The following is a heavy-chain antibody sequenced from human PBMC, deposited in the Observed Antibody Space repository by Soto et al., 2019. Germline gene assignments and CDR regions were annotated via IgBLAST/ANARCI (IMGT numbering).Heavy chain of an antibody. CDR2: ISSSGSTI. D-gene: IGHD2-8*01. CDR1: GFTFSDYY. Sequence: GGSLRLSCAASGFTFSDYYMSWIRQAPGKGLEWVSYISSSGSTIYYADSVKGRFTISRDNAKNSLYLQMNSLRAEDTAVYYCARDSYPMTMVYAIAYAFDIWGQGTMVTVSS. V-gene: IGHV3-11*01. CDR3: ARDSYPMTMVYAIAYAFDI. J-gene: IGHJ3*02.